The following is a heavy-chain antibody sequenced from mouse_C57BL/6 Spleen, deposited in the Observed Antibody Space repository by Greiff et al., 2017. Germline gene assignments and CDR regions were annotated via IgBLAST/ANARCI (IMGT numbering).Heavy chain of an antibody. V-gene: IGHV1-4*01. Sequence: VQLQQSGAELARPGASVKMSCKASGYTFTSYTMHWVKQRPGQGLEWIGYINPSSGYTKYNQKFKDKATLTADKSSSTAYMQLSSLTSEDSAVYYCARGLPRNYFDYWGQGTTLTVSS. D-gene: IGHD5-5*01. CDR2: INPSSGYT. J-gene: IGHJ2*01. CDR1: GYTFTSYT. CDR3: ARGLPRNYFDY.